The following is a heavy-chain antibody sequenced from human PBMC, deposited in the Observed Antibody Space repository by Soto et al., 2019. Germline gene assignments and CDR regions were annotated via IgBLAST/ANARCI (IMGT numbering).Heavy chain of an antibody. CDR1: GYSFTSYW. D-gene: IGHD6-6*01. V-gene: IGHV5-51*01. J-gene: IGHJ4*02. Sequence: GESLKISCQGSGYSFTSYWIGWVRQMPGKGLEWMGIIYPGDSDTRYSPSFQGQVTISADKSTSTAYLQWSSLKASDTAMYYCATNTYDSSSFPAYWGQGTLVTVSS. CDR2: IYPGDSDT. CDR3: ATNTYDSSSFPAY.